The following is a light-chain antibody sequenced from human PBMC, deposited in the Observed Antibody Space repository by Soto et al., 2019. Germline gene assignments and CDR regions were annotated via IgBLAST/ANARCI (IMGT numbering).Light chain of an antibody. CDR1: LSVSSN. J-gene: IGKJ1*01. Sequence: EILRTQSPATLSVSPGEIATLSCRTSLSVSSNLAWYQQRPGQAPRLLIFGASTRATGVAARFSGSGSGTEFTLTISGLQPDDVAVYYSLKYDDWRSWTFGPGTKVET. CDR2: GAS. CDR3: LKYDDWRSWT. V-gene: IGKV3-15*01.